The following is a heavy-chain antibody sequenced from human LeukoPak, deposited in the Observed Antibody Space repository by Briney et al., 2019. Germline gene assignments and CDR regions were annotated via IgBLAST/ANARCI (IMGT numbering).Heavy chain of an antibody. D-gene: IGHD3-10*01. CDR3: ARASITMVRGPNAFDI. CDR2: INTDGSST. CDR1: GFTFSSYW. J-gene: IGHJ3*02. Sequence: GGSLRLSCAASGFTFSSYWMHWVRQAPGKGLVWVSRINTDGSSTSYADSVKGRFTISRDNAKNTLYLQVNSLRAEDTAVYYCARASITMVRGPNAFDIWGQGTMVTVSS. V-gene: IGHV3-74*01.